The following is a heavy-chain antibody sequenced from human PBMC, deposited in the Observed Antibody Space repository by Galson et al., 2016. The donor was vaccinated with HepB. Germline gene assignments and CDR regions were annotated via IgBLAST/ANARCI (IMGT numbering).Heavy chain of an antibody. Sequence: SLRLSCAASGFTFSDYWMHWVRQAPGEGLVWVSRINSDGSTTNYAGSVKGRFTISRDNAKDTLYLQMNSLRDDDTAVYFRARDARRSRRTARYYYGLAVWGKGTTVTVSS. CDR3: ARDARRSRRTARYYYGLAV. CDR1: GFTFSDYW. D-gene: IGHD6-13*01. J-gene: IGHJ6*04. V-gene: IGHV3-74*01. CDR2: INSDGSTT.